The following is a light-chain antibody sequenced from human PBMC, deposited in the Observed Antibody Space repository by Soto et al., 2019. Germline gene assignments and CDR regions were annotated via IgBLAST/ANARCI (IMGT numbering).Light chain of an antibody. CDR3: QYYGNSRIT. J-gene: IGKJ4*01. CDR2: AAS. Sequence: EIVLTQSPGTLSLSPGERATLSCRASQTVNSDYLTWYQQKPGQAPRLLIYAASSGATGIPDRFSGSGSETDFTLTINRLEPEDFAVYYCQYYGNSRITFGGGTKVDIK. V-gene: IGKV3-20*01. CDR1: QTVNSDY.